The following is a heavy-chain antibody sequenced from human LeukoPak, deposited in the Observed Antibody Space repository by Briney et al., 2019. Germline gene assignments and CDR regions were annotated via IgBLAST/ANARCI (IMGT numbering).Heavy chain of an antibody. V-gene: IGHV3-7*01. CDR3: VAYKFLXSXSAFDF. Sequence: GGSLTLSCAISGFTSSTAWLTWVRQAPGKGPEWVADMRQDGSDKYYLDSVRGRFFISGDIVKNSVSLHMNRLSVEDTAVYYCVAYKFLXSXSAFDFWGRGTMVTVSS. CDR2: MRQDGSDK. CDR1: GFTSSTAW. D-gene: IGHD1-14*01. J-gene: IGHJ3*01.